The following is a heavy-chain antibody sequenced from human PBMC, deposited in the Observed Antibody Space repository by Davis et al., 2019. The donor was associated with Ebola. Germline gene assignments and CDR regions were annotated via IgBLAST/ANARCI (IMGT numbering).Heavy chain of an antibody. CDR3: ARANSYEAFDL. CDR2: INWNGNHT. D-gene: IGHD5-18*01. Sequence: PGGSLRLSCAASQLTPDDYGTSCVRHAPGKGLEWNSGINWNGNHTPYADSVKGQFTISRDNAKHTLYLQMNSLSAEDTALYHCARANSYEAFDLWGQGTMVTVSA. CDR1: QLTPDDYG. J-gene: IGHJ3*01. V-gene: IGHV3-20*01.